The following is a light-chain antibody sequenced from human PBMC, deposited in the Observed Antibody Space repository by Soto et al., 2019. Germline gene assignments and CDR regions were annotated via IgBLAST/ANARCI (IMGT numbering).Light chain of an antibody. Sequence: DIQMTQSPSTLSASVGDRVTITCRASQSISSWLAWYQQKPGKAPKLLIYKASSLESGVPSRFSGSGSGTEFTPTISRLQPDDFATYYCQQYNSYWTFGQGTKVEIK. CDR1: QSISSW. CDR3: QQYNSYWT. J-gene: IGKJ1*01. CDR2: KAS. V-gene: IGKV1-5*03.